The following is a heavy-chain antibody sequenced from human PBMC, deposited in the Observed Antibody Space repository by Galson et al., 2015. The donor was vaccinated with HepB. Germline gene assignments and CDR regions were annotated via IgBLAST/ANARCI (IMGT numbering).Heavy chain of an antibody. CDR2: IKSKTDGGTT. Sequence: SLRLSCAASGFTFSNAWMSWVRQAPGKGLEWVGRIKSKTDGGTTDYAAPVKGRFTISRDDSKNTLYLQMNSLKTEDTAVYYCTPYPYYYDSSGYPSRMDVWGQGTTVTVSS. D-gene: IGHD3-22*01. V-gene: IGHV3-15*01. J-gene: IGHJ6*02. CDR3: TPYPYYYDSSGYPSRMDV. CDR1: GFTFSNAW.